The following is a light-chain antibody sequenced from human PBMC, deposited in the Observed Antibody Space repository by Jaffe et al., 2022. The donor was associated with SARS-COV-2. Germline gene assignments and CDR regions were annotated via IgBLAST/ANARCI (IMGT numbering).Light chain of an antibody. J-gene: IGKJ1*01. CDR3: QQYGTSPPGT. CDR1: QIIKRHY. Sequence: EIVLTQSPATLSVSPGERASLSCRASQIIKRHYLAWYQQKLGQAPRLLIYDTSSRATGVPDRFSGSGSGTDFTLTISRLEPEDFAVYFCQQYGTSPPGTFGQGTRVDIK. V-gene: IGKV3-20*01. CDR2: DTS.